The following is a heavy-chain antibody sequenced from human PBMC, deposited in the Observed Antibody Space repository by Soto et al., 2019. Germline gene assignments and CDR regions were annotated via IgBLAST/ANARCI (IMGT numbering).Heavy chain of an antibody. CDR1: GFTFSSYW. V-gene: IGHV3-7*01. CDR3: ARDRAEIQLWSYFDY. CDR2: IKQDGSEK. J-gene: IGHJ4*02. Sequence: EVKLVESGGGLVQPGGSLRLSCAASGFTFSSYWMSWVRQAPGQGLEWVANIKQDGSEKYYVDSVKGRFTISRDNAKNSLYLKRNSLRAEDTAVYYCARDRAEIQLWSYFDYWGQGTLVTVSA. D-gene: IGHD5-18*01.